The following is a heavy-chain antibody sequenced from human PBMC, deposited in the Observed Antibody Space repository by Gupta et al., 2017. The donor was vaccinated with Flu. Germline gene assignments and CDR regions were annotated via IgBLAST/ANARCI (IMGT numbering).Heavy chain of an antibody. CDR2: ISFDGSSL. CDR3: ARSAMVAGNNWVCDL. CDR1: GFSLSDYG. J-gene: IGHJ2*01. Sequence: ESGGGVVQPERSLRLSCAASGFSLSDYGMDWVRQTPGKGLEWLAVISFDGSSLFDADTVRGRFTISRDNSKDTVYLQLNTARVEDTAFYYCARSAMVAGNNWVCDLWGRGTLVTGSS. V-gene: IGHV3-33*03. D-gene: IGHD5-18*01.